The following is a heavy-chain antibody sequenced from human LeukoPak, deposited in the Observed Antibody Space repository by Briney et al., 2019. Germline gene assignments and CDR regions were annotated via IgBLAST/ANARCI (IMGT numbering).Heavy chain of an antibody. D-gene: IGHD2-2*01. CDR3: ARGGCSSTSYYWRLDWFDP. CDR1: GASFSSFY. V-gene: IGHV4-4*07. J-gene: IGHJ5*02. CDR2: IYTSGST. Sequence: PSETLSLTCTVSGASFSSFYWNWIRQPAGKGLEWIGRIYTSGSTNYNPSLKSRVTMSVDTSKNQFSLKLRSVTAADTAVYYCARGGCSSTSYYWRLDWFDPWGQGILVTVSS.